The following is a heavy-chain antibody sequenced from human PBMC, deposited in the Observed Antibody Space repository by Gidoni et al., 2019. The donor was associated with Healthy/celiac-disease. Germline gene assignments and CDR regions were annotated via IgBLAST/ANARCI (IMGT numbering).Heavy chain of an antibody. CDR2: ISYDGSNK. CDR1: GFTFSSYA. Sequence: QVQLVESGGGVVQPGRSLRLSCAASGFTFSSYAMHWVRQAPGKGLEWVAVISYDGSNKYYADYVKGRFTISRDNSKNTLYLQMNSLRAEDTAVYYCARGGRFWGSDGMDVWGQGTTVTVSS. J-gene: IGHJ6*02. D-gene: IGHD3-16*01. CDR3: ARGGRFWGSDGMDV. V-gene: IGHV3-30-3*01.